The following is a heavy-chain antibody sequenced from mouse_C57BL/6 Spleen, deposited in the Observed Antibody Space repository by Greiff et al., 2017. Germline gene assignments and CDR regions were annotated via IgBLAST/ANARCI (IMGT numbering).Heavy chain of an antibody. CDR3: ARSAVVAGDY. CDR2: IYPGDGDT. Sequence: VQGVESGPELVKPGASVKISCKASGYAFSSSWMNWVKQRPGKGLEWIGRIYPGDGDTNYNGKFKGKATLTADKSSSTAYMQLSSLTSEDSAVYFCARSAVVAGDYWGQGTTLTVSS. CDR1: GYAFSSSW. D-gene: IGHD1-1*01. J-gene: IGHJ2*01. V-gene: IGHV1-82*01.